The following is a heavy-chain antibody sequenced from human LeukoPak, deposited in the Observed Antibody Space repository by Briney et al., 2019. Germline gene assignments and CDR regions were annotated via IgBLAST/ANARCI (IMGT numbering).Heavy chain of an antibody. CDR1: GYTFTSYG. CDR2: ISAYNGNT. D-gene: IGHD2-8*01. CDR3: ARAHRLGNLYGFDY. V-gene: IGHV1-18*01. Sequence: ASVKVSCKASGYTFTSYGISWVRQAPGQGLEWMGWISAYNGNTNYAQKLQGRVTMTTDTSTGTAYMELRSLRSDDTAVYYCARAHRLGNLYGFDYWGQGTLVTVSS. J-gene: IGHJ4*02.